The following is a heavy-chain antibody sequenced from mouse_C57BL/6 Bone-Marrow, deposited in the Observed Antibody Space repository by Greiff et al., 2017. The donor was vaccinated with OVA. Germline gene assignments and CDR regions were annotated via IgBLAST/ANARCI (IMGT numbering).Heavy chain of an antibody. CDR1: GFSLTSYG. V-gene: IGHV2-2*01. CDR3: ASDDYWFAY. J-gene: IGHJ3*01. Sequence: VKLQQSGPGLVQPSQSLSITCTVSGFSLTSYGVHWVRQSPGKGLEWLGVIWSGGSTDYNAAFISRLSISKDNSKSQVFFKMNSLQAADTAIYYWASDDYWFAYWGQGTLVTVSA. CDR2: IWSGGST. D-gene: IGHD2-4*01.